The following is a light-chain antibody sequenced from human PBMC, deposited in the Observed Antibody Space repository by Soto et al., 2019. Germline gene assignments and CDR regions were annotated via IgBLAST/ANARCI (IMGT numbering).Light chain of an antibody. V-gene: IGKV4-1*01. CDR1: HVFLYSSNNKNY. CDR3: QQYYSTPIT. CDR2: WAS. J-gene: IGKJ5*01. Sequence: DIVMTQSPDSLAVSLGERATIKYKSSHVFLYSSNNKNYLAWYQQKPGQPPKLLIYWASTRESGVPDRFSGSGSGTDFTLTISSLQAEDVAVYYCQQYYSTPITFGQGTRLQIK.